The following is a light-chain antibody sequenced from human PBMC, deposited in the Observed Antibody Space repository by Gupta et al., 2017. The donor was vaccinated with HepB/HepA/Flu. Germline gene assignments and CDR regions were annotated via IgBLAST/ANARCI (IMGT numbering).Light chain of an antibody. J-gene: IGLJ3*02. CDR2: DNK. Sequence: VLMPPPAVSGAPGPRVTISCTGSSSNIGAGYDVHWYQQLPGTAPKLLIYDNKDRPSGVPDRFSGSKSGTSASLAITGLQAEDEADYYCQSYDSSLSGSVFGGGTKLTVL. V-gene: IGLV1-40*01. CDR1: SSNIGAGYD. CDR3: QSYDSSLSGSV.